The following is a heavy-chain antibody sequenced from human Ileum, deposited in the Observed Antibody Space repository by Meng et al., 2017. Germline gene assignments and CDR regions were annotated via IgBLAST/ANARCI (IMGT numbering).Heavy chain of an antibody. D-gene: IGHD1-26*01. CDR2: INPNSGDT. J-gene: IGHJ4*02. CDR1: GYTFTAFY. Sequence: QVQRVQSGAEVKEPGASVKVSVKASGYTFTAFYMHWVRQAPGQGLEWMGRINPNSGDTKCAQKFQGRVTMTRDTSISTAYMELSTLTSDDTAMYYCARDLRGGGSYYLSYWGQGTLVTVSS. CDR3: ARDLRGGGSYYLSY. V-gene: IGHV1-2*06.